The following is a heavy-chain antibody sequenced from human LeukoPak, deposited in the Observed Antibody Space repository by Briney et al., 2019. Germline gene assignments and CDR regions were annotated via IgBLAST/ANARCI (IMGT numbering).Heavy chain of an antibody. CDR2: ISLAGQT. J-gene: IGHJ4*02. Sequence: SETLSLTCGVSGGSISGTNWWSWVRQPPGQGLEWIGEISLAGQTNYNPSLNGRVAMSLDKSSNQLSLHLTSVTAADTATYFCTRESGPFCPFGYWGQGTLVIVSS. CDR3: TRESGPFCPFGY. CDR1: GGSISGTNW. V-gene: IGHV4/OR15-8*02. D-gene: IGHD1-26*01.